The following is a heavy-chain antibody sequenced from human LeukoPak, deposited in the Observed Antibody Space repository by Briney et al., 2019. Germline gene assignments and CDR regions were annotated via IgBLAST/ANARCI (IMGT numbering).Heavy chain of an antibody. CDR3: ARVMGGYYDSSGYPRGAFDI. V-gene: IGHV3-30-3*01. D-gene: IGHD3-22*01. J-gene: IGHJ3*02. CDR2: ISYDGSNK. CDR1: GFTFSSFA. Sequence: GGSLRLSCAASGFTFSSFAMHWVRQAPGKGLEWVAVISYDGSNKYYADSVKGRFTISRDNAKNSLYLQMNSLRAEDTAVYYCARVMGGYYDSSGYPRGAFDIWGQGTMVTVSS.